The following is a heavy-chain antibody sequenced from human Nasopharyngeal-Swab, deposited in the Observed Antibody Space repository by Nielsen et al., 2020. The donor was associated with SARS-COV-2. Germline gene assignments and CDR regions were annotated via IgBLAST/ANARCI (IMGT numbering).Heavy chain of an antibody. CDR2: ISYDGSNK. J-gene: IGHJ3*02. V-gene: IGHV3-30*18. CDR3: AKELGGTIFGVVIISDDAFDI. CDR1: GFTFSSYG. Sequence: GESLNISCAASGFTFSSYGMHWVRQAPGKGLEWVAVISYDGSNKYYADSVKGRFTISRDNSKNTLYLQMNSLRAEDTAVYYCAKELGGTIFGVVIISDDAFDIWGQGTMVTVSS. D-gene: IGHD3-3*01.